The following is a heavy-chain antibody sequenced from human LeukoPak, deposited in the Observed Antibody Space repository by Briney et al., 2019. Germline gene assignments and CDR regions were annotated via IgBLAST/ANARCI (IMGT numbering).Heavy chain of an antibody. D-gene: IGHD5/OR15-5a*01. CDR2: IYYSGST. J-gene: IGHJ4*02. CDR3: ARDLVASAIIDY. V-gene: IGHV4-39*07. CDR1: GGSISSSSYY. Sequence: SETLSLTCTVSGGSISSSSYYWGWIRQPPGKGLEGIGSIYYSGSTYYNPSLKSPVIITVDTSKNQFSLKLSSVTAADTAVYYCARDLVASAIIDYWGQGTLVTVSS.